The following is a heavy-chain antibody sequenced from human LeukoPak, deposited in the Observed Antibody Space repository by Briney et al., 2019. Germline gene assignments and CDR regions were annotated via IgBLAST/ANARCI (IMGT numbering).Heavy chain of an antibody. J-gene: IGHJ5*02. V-gene: IGHV4-59*08. CDR1: GGSISSYY. CDR2: IYYSGST. CDR3: ARLQWELLFGFDP. D-gene: IGHD1-26*01. Sequence: SETLSLTCTVSGGSISSYYWSWIRQPPGKGLEWIGYIYYSGSTNYNPSLNSRVTISVDTSKNQFSLKLSSVTAADTAVYYCARLQWELLFGFDPWGQGTLVTVSS.